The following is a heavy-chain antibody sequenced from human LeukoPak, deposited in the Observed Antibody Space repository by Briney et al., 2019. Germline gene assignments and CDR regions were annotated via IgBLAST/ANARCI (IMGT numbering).Heavy chain of an antibody. J-gene: IGHJ6*03. Sequence: ASVKVSCKASGYTFTSYYMHWVRQAPGQGLEWMGIVNPSGGSTSYAQKFQGRVTMTRDTSTSTVYMELSSLRSEDTAVYYCARDKDYSESGLLGYYYYYMDVWGKGTTVTVSS. D-gene: IGHD4-11*01. CDR2: VNPSGGST. V-gene: IGHV1-46*01. CDR3: ARDKDYSESGLLGYYYYYMDV. CDR1: GYTFTSYY.